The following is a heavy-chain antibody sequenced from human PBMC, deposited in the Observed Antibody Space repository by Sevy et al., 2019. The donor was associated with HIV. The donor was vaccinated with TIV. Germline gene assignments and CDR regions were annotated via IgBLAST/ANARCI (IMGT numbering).Heavy chain of an antibody. Sequence: SETLSLTCTVSGGSISSYYWSWIRQPPGKGLEWIGYINYSGSTNYNPSLKSRVTISVDTSKNHFSLKLSSVTAADTAVDYCARVSLRDWFDPWGQGTLVTVSS. CDR3: ARVSLRDWFDP. D-gene: IGHD2-15*01. CDR2: INYSGST. V-gene: IGHV4-59*01. CDR1: GGSISSYY. J-gene: IGHJ5*02.